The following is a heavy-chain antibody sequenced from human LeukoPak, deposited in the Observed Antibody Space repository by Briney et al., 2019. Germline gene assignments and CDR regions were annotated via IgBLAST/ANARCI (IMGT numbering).Heavy chain of an antibody. Sequence: SDAVSLTGAGSGASIRNDNWWTWVRQSPGKGLEWMGEIDRRRTTNYHPSLDSRVTMSVHTSKNQISLKLSSVTAADTAVYYCARERSGFDIWGQGTMVSVSS. CDR3: ARERSGFDI. CDR1: GASIRNDNW. V-gene: IGHV4-4*02. CDR2: IDRRRTT. D-gene: IGHD3-3*01. J-gene: IGHJ3*02.